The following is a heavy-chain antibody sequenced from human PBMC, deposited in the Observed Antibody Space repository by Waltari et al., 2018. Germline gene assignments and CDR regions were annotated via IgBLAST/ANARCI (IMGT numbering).Heavy chain of an antibody. D-gene: IGHD1-7*01. Sequence: QVQLQESGPGLVKPSETLSLTCTVSGGSISRYYWSWIRQPPGKGLEWIGYIYYSGSTNYNPTLRSRVTIAVDTSKNQFSVKLSSVTAADAAVYYCARGHKLELAGTDWFDPWGQGTLVTVSS. V-gene: IGHV4-59*01. CDR2: IYYSGST. J-gene: IGHJ5*02. CDR3: ARGHKLELAGTDWFDP. CDR1: GGSISRYY.